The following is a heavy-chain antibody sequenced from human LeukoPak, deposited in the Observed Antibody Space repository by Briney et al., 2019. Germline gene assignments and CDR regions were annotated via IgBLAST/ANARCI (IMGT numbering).Heavy chain of an antibody. J-gene: IGHJ3*01. D-gene: IGHD6-13*01. Sequence: PSETLSLTCTVSGGSIRSYYWSWIRQPPGKGLEWIGYIYYSGSTNYNPSLKSRVTISVDTSKNQFSLKLNSVTAADTAVYYCASAIAIPAWAFDLWGQGTVVTVSS. CDR2: IYYSGST. CDR1: GGSIRSYY. V-gene: IGHV4-59*01. CDR3: ASAIAIPAWAFDL.